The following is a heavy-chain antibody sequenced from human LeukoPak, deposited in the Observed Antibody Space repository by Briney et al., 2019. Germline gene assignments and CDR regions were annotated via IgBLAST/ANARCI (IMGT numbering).Heavy chain of an antibody. CDR3: ARVYLMGNYFDY. Sequence: PSQTLSLTCAVSGGSISSGGYSWSWIRQPPGKGLEWIVYIYHSGSTYYNPSLKSRVTISVDRSKNQFSLKLSSVTAADTAVYYCARVYLMGNYFDYWGQGTLVTVSS. J-gene: IGHJ4*02. CDR1: GGSISSGGYS. V-gene: IGHV4-30-2*01. CDR2: IYHSGST. D-gene: IGHD2-8*01.